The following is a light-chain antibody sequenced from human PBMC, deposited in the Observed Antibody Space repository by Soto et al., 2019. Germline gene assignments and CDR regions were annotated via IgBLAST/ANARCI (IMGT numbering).Light chain of an antibody. Sequence: EIVLAHSPTTLSVSPRERVTLCCRATQTIGNKLAWYLQRPGQAPRLLMYGASTRATDIPARFSGSGSGTEFTLTITGLQSEDFAVYYCQQYNGWPWTFGLGTKVDIK. CDR3: QQYNGWPWT. J-gene: IGKJ1*01. CDR1: QTIGNK. CDR2: GAS. V-gene: IGKV3-15*01.